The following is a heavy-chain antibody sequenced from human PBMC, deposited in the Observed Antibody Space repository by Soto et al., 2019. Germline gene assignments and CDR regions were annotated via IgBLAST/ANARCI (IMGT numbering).Heavy chain of an antibody. CDR3: ARPWIPYYYGMDV. CDR2: IIPNCGTA. V-gene: IGHV1-69*13. CDR1: ADTFTSYY. D-gene: IGHD5-18*01. Sequence: SVKVSCKAPADTFTSYYIHWVRQAPGQGLEGMGGIIPNCGTASYAQKFQGRVTITADESTSTGYMELSSLRSEDTAVYYCARPWIPYYYGMDVWGQGTTVTVSS. J-gene: IGHJ6*02.